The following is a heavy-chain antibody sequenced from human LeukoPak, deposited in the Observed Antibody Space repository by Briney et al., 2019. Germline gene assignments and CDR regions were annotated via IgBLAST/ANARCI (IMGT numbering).Heavy chain of an antibody. Sequence: GGSLRLSCAASGFTCSDYYMSWIRQAPGKGLEGVSYISSSGSTIYYADSVKGRFTISRDSAKNSLYLQMNSLRAEDTAVYYCARAPRTYDYVWGSYRPLHLDYWGQGTLVTVSS. CDR2: ISSSGSTI. D-gene: IGHD3-16*02. CDR1: GFTCSDYY. CDR3: ARAPRTYDYVWGSYRPLHLDY. V-gene: IGHV3-11*01. J-gene: IGHJ4*02.